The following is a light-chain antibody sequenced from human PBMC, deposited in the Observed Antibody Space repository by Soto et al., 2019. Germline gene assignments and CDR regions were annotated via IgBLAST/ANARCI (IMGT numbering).Light chain of an antibody. CDR2: WAS. CDR3: QQYYSSPLT. V-gene: IGKV4-1*01. CDR1: QSVLYSSNNKTY. J-gene: IGKJ4*01. Sequence: DIVMTQSPDSLAVSLDERATINCRSSQSVLYSSNNKTYLAWYQQKPGQPPRLLIYWASTRGSGVPDRFSGSGYGTDFNLTISSLLAEDVAVYYCQQYYSSPLTFGGGTKVEIK.